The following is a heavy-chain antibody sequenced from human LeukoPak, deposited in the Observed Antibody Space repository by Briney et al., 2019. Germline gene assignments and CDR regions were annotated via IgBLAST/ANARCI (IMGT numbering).Heavy chain of an antibody. V-gene: IGHV4-34*01. J-gene: IGHJ5*02. CDR3: ARRVVPAAIRDWFDP. CDR1: GGSFSGYY. CDR2: INHSGSN. D-gene: IGHD2-2*02. Sequence: SETLSLTCPVYGGSFSGYYWSWIRQPPGKGLEWIGEINHSGSNNYNPSLKSRVTISVDTSKNQFSLKLSSVTAADTAVYYCARRVVPAAIRDWFDPWGQGTLVTVSS.